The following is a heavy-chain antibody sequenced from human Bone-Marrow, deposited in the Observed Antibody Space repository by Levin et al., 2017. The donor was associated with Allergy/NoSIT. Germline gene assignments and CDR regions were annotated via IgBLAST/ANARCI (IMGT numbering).Heavy chain of an antibody. CDR1: GFTVSDNY. V-gene: IGHV3-53*01. Sequence: GGSLRLSCAVSGFTVSDNYMSWLRQAPGKGLEWVSIIYSGGSTYYADSVKGRFAISRDNSKNTLSLQMNSLRVEDTAVYYCASVSRASWRAFDIWGQGTMVTVSS. CDR3: ASVSRASWRAFDI. J-gene: IGHJ3*02. D-gene: IGHD2-2*01. CDR2: IYSGGST.